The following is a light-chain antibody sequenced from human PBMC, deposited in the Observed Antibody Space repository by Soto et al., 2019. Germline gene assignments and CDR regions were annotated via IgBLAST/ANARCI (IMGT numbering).Light chain of an antibody. CDR1: SSDVGGYNY. V-gene: IGLV2-14*01. CDR3: SSYTNSGSLVV. Sequence: SALTQPASVSGSPGQSITISCTGTSSDVGGYNYVSWYQQHPGKAPKLMISDVSNRPSGVSDRFSGSKSGNTASLTISGLQAEDEADYYCSSYTNSGSLVVFGGGTKLTVL. CDR2: DVS. J-gene: IGLJ2*01.